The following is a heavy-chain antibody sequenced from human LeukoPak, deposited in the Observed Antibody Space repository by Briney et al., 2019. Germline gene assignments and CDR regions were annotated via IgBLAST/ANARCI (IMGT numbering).Heavy chain of an antibody. V-gene: IGHV4-34*01. CDR3: ARDLWFGRNRFDP. J-gene: IGHJ5*02. Sequence: SETLSLTCAVYGGSFSGYYWSWIRQPPGKGLEWIGEINHSGSTNYNPSLKSRVTISVDTSKNQFSLKLSSVTAADTAVYYCARDLWFGRNRFDPWGQGTLVTVSS. CDR1: GGSFSGYY. CDR2: INHSGST. D-gene: IGHD3-10*01.